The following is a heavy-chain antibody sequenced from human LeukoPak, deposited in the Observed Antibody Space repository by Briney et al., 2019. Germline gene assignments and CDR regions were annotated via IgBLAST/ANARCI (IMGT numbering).Heavy chain of an antibody. D-gene: IGHD4-11*01. CDR2: ISGSDGST. CDR3: AKAGDYSYFDY. CDR1: GFTFTYYA. V-gene: IGHV3-23*01. Sequence: GGSLRLSCAASGFTFTYYAMNWVRQAPGKGLEWVSAISGSDGSTYCADSVKGRFTISRDNSKNTLYLQMNSLRAEDTAVYYCAKAGDYSYFDYWGQGTLVTVSS. J-gene: IGHJ4*02.